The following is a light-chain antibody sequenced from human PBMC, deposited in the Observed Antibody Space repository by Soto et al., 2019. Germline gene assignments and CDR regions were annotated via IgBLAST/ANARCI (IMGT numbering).Light chain of an antibody. CDR1: QSDSSSY. V-gene: IGKV3-20*01. Sequence: EIVLTQSPGTLSLSPGERATLSCRASQSDSSSYLAWYQQKPGQAPRLLIYGASSMATGIPDRFSGSGSGTDFTLTISRLEPEDFAVYYCQQYGSSPQTFGQGTKVEIK. J-gene: IGKJ1*01. CDR2: GAS. CDR3: QQYGSSPQT.